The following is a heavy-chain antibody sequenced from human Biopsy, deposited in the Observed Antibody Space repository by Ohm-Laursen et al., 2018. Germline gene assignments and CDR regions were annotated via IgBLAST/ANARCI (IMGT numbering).Heavy chain of an antibody. J-gene: IGHJ4*02. CDR3: GNEVHGRDY. CDR1: GKTFSDYQ. Sequence: SETLSLTCAVFGKTFSDYQWSWIRQPPGKGLEWIGQINQAGTTNYHPSLKSRVSISADASKYEFSLRLTSVTAADTAVYLCGNEVHGRDYWGLGAQVTVSS. D-gene: IGHD2-15*01. V-gene: IGHV4-34*08. CDR2: INQAGTT.